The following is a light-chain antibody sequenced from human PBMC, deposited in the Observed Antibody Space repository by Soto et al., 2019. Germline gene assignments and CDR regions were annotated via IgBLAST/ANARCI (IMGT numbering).Light chain of an antibody. Sequence: EVVLTQSPATLSLSPGERATLSCRASQSVRTYVSWYQQKPGQAPRLLIYDASNRATDVPARFSGSGSGTDFTLAISSLEPEDSGVYYCQQRSKWPPYTFGQGTKLEI. CDR1: QSVRTY. CDR3: QQRSKWPPYT. J-gene: IGKJ2*01. CDR2: DAS. V-gene: IGKV3-11*01.